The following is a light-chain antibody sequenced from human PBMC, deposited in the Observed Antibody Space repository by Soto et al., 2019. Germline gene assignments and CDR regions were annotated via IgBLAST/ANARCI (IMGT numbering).Light chain of an antibody. Sequence: EIVLNQSPCTLCRAPGERPTLSCRASQSVSNNYLAWYQQKPGQAPRLLIYGASNRATGIPDRFSGSGSGTDFTLTISRLEPEDFAVYYCQQYGSSGTFGQGT. CDR1: QSVSNNY. J-gene: IGKJ1*01. CDR2: GAS. V-gene: IGKV3-20*01. CDR3: QQYGSSGT.